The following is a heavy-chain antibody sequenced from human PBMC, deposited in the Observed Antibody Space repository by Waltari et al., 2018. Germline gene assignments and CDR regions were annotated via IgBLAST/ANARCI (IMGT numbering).Heavy chain of an antibody. Sequence: EVQLVESGGGLVKPGGSLRLSCAASGFTFSSYSMNWVRQAPGKGLEWVSSISSSSSYIYYADSVKGRFTISRDNAKNSLYLQMNSLRAEDTAVYYCARDRRWLQFFDYWGQGTLVTVSS. CDR3: ARDRRWLQFFDY. CDR1: GFTFSSYS. V-gene: IGHV3-21*01. D-gene: IGHD5-12*01. CDR2: ISSSSSYI. J-gene: IGHJ4*02.